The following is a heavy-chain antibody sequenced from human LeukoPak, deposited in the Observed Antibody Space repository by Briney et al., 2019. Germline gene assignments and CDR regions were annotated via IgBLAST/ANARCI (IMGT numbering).Heavy chain of an antibody. CDR2: VNRDGSST. CDR1: GFXFSDYW. CDR3: ARDRSISAAGDTY. J-gene: IGHJ4*02. V-gene: IGHV3-74*01. Sequence: GGSLRLSCAASGFXFSDYWMHWVRQAPGKGLVWVSRVNRDGSSTSYADSVKGRFTISRDNAKNTLSLQMNSLRAEDTAVYYCARDRSISAAGDTYWGQGTLVTVSS. D-gene: IGHD6-13*01.